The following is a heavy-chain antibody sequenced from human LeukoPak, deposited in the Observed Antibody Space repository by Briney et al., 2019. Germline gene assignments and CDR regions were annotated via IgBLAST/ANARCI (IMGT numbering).Heavy chain of an antibody. CDR3: ATTLHIVVVTWHAFDI. CDR2: INPNSGGT. V-gene: IGHV1-2*02. Sequence: GASVKVSCKASGYTFTSYAMHWVRQAPGQGLEWMGWINPNSGGTNYAPTFQGRVTMTRDTSISTAYMELSRLTSDDTTIYYCATTLHIVVVTWHAFDIWGQGTMVTVSS. CDR1: GYTFTSYA. D-gene: IGHD2-21*02. J-gene: IGHJ3*02.